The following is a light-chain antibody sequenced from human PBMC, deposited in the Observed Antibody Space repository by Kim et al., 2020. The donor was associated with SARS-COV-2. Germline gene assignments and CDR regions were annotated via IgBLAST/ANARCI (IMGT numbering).Light chain of an antibody. V-gene: IGKV3-15*01. Sequence: LSVSPGERATLSCRASQSVSSNLAWYQQKPGQAPRLLIYGASTRATGIPARFSGSGSGTEFTLTISSLQSEDFAVYYCQQYNNWWTFGQGTKVEIK. CDR3: QQYNNWWT. J-gene: IGKJ1*01. CDR2: GAS. CDR1: QSVSSN.